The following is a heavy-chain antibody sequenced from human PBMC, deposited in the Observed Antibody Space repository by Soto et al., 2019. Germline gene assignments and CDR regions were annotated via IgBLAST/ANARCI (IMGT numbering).Heavy chain of an antibody. V-gene: IGHV3-23*01. J-gene: IGHJ6*02. CDR1: GFTFSTYA. CDR3: AKDALLWLGDIPYYYGMDV. CDR2: INDSGSST. Sequence: EVQLLESGGGLVQPGGSLRLSCAASGFTFSTYAMSWVRQAPGKGLEWVSGINDSGSSTKYGDSVKGRFTISRDNPKNTLYLQTNSLRAEDTAVYYCAKDALLWLGDIPYYYGMDVWGQGTTVTVSS. D-gene: IGHD2-21*01.